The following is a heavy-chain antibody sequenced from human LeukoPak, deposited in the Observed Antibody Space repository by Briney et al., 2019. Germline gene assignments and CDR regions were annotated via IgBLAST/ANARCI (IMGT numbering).Heavy chain of an antibody. J-gene: IGHJ4*02. D-gene: IGHD3-22*01. CDR3: ARVGAYYYDSSGYYLDY. CDR1: GGSISSHY. V-gene: IGHV4-59*11. CDR2: IYYSGST. Sequence: SETLSLTCTVSGGSISSHYWSWIRQPPGKGLEWIGYIYYSGSTNYNPSLKSRVTISVDTSKNQFSLKLSSVTAADTAVYYCARVGAYYYDSSGYYLDYWGQRTLVTVSS.